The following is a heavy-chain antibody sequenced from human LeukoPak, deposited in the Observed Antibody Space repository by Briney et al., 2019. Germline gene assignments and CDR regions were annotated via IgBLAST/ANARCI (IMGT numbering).Heavy chain of an antibody. CDR3: ARDDYGGNGFDY. Sequence: ASVKVSCKASGYTFTGYYMHWVRQAPGQGLEWMGWINPNSGGTNYAQKFQGRVTMTRDTFISTAYMELSRLRSDDTAVYYCARDDYGGNGFDYWGQGTLVTVSS. D-gene: IGHD4-23*01. V-gene: IGHV1-2*02. J-gene: IGHJ4*02. CDR1: GYTFTGYY. CDR2: INPNSGGT.